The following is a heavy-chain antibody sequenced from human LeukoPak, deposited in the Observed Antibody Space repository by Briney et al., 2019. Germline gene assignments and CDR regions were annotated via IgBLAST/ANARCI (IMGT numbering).Heavy chain of an antibody. D-gene: IGHD3-10*01. CDR2: IYTYNGNT. J-gene: IGHJ4*02. Sequence: ASVKVSCKASGYTLASYGISWVRQAPGQGLEWMGCIYTYNGNTNYAQKFQGRVTMTTDTSTSTAYMELRSLRSDDTAVYYCARDTDGSGSVFDYWGQGTLVTVSS. CDR3: ARDTDGSGSVFDY. CDR1: GYTLASYG. V-gene: IGHV1-18*01.